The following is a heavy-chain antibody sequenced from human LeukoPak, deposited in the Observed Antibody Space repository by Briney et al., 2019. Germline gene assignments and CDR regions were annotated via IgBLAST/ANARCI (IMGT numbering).Heavy chain of an antibody. V-gene: IGHV1-18*01. Sequence: ASVTVSCKASGYTFTIFGISWVRQAPGQGLEWMGWISAYNGNTNYVQKFQGRVTMTTDTSTSTAYMELRSLRSDDTAMYYCTRDLGVDTTMIFFDYWGQGTLVTVSS. CDR1: GYTFTIFG. CDR2: ISAYNGNT. D-gene: IGHD5-18*01. J-gene: IGHJ4*02. CDR3: TRDLGVDTTMIFFDY.